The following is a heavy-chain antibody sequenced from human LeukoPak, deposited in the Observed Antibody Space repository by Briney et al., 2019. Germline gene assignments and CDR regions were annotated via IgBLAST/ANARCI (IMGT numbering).Heavy chain of an antibody. CDR1: GFTFSSYA. CDR3: AKDLRRGHSGYYIDD. D-gene: IGHD3-3*01. CDR2: ISGSGGRT. J-gene: IGHJ4*02. Sequence: GGSLRLSCAASGFTFSSYAMSWVRQAQGKGLEWVSAISGSGGRTSYADSVKGGLTISRDNSKNTMYLQMNSLRAEDTGVYYCAKDLRRGHSGYYIDDWGQGTLVTVSS. V-gene: IGHV3-23*01.